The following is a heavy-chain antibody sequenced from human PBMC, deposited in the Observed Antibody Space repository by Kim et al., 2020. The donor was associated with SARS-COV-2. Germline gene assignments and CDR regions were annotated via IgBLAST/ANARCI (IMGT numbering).Heavy chain of an antibody. Sequence: SETLSLTCTVSGGSISSGGYYWSWIRQHPGKGLEWIGYIYYSGSTYYNPSLKSRVTISVDTSKNQFSLKLSSVTAADTAVYYCARGPPPADIVVVPAAMLGGMDVWGQGTTVTVSS. V-gene: IGHV4-31*03. CDR3: ARGPPPADIVVVPAAMLGGMDV. CDR2: IYYSGST. D-gene: IGHD2-2*01. CDR1: GGSISSGGYY. J-gene: IGHJ6*02.